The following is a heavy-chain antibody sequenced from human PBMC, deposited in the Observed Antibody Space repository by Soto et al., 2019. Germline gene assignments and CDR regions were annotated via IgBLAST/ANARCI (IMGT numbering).Heavy chain of an antibody. J-gene: IGHJ5*02. Sequence: SETLSLTCAVYGGSFSGYYWSWIRQPPGKGLEWIGEINHSGSTNYNPSLKSRVTISVDTSKNQFSLKLSSVTAADTAVYYCASLTSSGHDSPWGQGTLVTVSS. CDR3: ASLTSSGHDSP. CDR2: INHSGST. D-gene: IGHD6-19*01. V-gene: IGHV4-34*01. CDR1: GGSFSGYY.